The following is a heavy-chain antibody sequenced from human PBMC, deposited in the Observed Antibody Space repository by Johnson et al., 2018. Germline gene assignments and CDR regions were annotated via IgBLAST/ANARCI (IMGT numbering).Heavy chain of an antibody. CDR1: GFTFSNAW. Sequence: VQLVQSGGGLVKXGGSLRLSCAASGFTFSNAWMNWVRQAPGKGLEWVGRIKSKTDGGTTDYAAPVKGSFTISRDDSKNTLYLQMNSLKTEDTAVYYCTTDFSDSPLDAFDIWGQGTMVTVSS. D-gene: IGHD3-22*01. J-gene: IGHJ3*02. CDR2: IKSKTDGGTT. V-gene: IGHV3-15*07. CDR3: TTDFSDSPLDAFDI.